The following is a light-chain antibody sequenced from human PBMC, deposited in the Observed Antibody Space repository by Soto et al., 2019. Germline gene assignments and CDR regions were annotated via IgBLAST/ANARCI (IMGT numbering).Light chain of an antibody. CDR1: QSVSSSY. CDR2: GAS. CDR3: KQKGSSPWT. J-gene: IGKJ1*01. Sequence: EIVLTQSPGTLSLSPGERATLSCRASQSVSSSYLAWYQQKPGQAPRLLIYGASSRATGIPDRFSGSGSGTDFTLTISRLEPEDFALYYCKQKGSSPWTFGQGTKV. V-gene: IGKV3-20*01.